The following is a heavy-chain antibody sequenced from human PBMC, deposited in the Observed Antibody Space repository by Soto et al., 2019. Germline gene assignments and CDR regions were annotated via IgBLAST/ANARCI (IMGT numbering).Heavy chain of an antibody. CDR2: IIPILGIA. CDR1: GGTFSSYT. J-gene: IGHJ6*02. D-gene: IGHD6-25*01. CDR3: ARLTSGYEEGFYYYGMDV. V-gene: IGHV1-69*02. Sequence: QVPLVQSGAEVKKPGSSVKVSCKASGGTFSSYTISWVRQAPGQGLEWMGRIIPILGIANYAQKFQGRVTITADKSTSTAYMELSSLRSEDTAVYYCARLTSGYEEGFYYYGMDVWGQGTTVTVSS.